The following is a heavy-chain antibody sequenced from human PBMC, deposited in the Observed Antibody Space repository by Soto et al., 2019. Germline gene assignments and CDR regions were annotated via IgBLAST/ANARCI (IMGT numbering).Heavy chain of an antibody. CDR3: AKSHGYSYGYRFDY. CDR2: ISGSGGIT. D-gene: IGHD5-18*01. J-gene: IGHJ4*02. V-gene: IGHV3-23*01. CDR1: GFTFSSYA. Sequence: GWSLRLSCAASGFTFSSYAMSWVRQAPGKGLEWVSAISGSGGITYYADSVKGRFTISRDNSKNTLYLQMNSLRAEDTAVYYCAKSHGYSYGYRFDYWGQGTLVTGSS.